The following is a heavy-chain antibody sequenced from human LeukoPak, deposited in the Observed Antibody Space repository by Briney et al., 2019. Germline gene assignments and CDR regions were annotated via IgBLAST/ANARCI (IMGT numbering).Heavy chain of an antibody. Sequence: GGSLRLSCAASGFTFSSYAMSWVRQAPGKGLEWVSAISGSGGSTYYADSVKGRFTISRDNSKNTLYLQMNSLRAEDTAVYYCAKLSGRSRITIFGVEITYWGQGTLVTVSS. CDR2: ISGSGGST. CDR3: AKLSGRSRITIFGVEITY. CDR1: GFTFSSYA. V-gene: IGHV3-23*01. D-gene: IGHD3-3*01. J-gene: IGHJ4*02.